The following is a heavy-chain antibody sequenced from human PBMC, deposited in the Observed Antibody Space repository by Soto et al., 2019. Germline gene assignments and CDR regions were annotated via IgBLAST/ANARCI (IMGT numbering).Heavy chain of an antibody. V-gene: IGHV1-69*06. J-gene: IGHJ4*02. CDR1: GGTFSGHA. D-gene: IGHD7-27*01. CDR3: ARGTNWGYRFDS. Sequence: QVQLVQSGAEVKKPGSSVKVSCEASGGTFSGHAISWVRQAPGQGPEWMGGLIPLFGTTQHAQNFPGRLTITADKSTSTAYMELTSLRFDDTAIYYCARGTNWGYRFDSWGQGTLVTVSS. CDR2: LIPLFGTT.